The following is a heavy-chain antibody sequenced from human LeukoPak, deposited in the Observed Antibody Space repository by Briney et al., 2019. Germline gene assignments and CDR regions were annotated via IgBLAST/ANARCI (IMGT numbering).Heavy chain of an antibody. V-gene: IGHV3-30*04. CDR2: ISDDTYTK. CDR3: TVATETTFDY. D-gene: IGHD4-17*01. CDR1: GFTFSHLA. Sequence: GGSLRLSCAASGFTFSHLAMYCVRQAPGKGLECVSLISDDTYTKYYADSVKGRSIISRDNSKNMLYLQMNGLGTDDSALYYCTVATETTFDYWDQGSLVTVSS. J-gene: IGHJ4*02.